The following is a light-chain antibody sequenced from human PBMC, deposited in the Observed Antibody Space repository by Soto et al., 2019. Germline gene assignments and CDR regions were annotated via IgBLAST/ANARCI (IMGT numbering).Light chain of an antibody. CDR3: QQYDNWPPP. V-gene: IGKV3-15*01. Sequence: EIVMAQSPATLSVSPGERATLSCRASQRVSNNLAWYQQRPGRSPRLLIYATSTRATGIPARFSGSGSGTEFTVTISSLQPEDFAVYYCQQYDNWPPPFGQGTRLEIK. CDR2: ATS. CDR1: QRVSNN. J-gene: IGKJ5*01.